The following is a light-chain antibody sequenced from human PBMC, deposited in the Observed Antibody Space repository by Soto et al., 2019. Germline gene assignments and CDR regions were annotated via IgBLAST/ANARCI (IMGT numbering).Light chain of an antibody. V-gene: IGKV1-5*01. CDR2: DAL. J-gene: IGKJ1*01. Sequence: DIQMTQSPSTLSGSVGDRVTITCRASQTISSWLAWYQQKPGKAPKVLIYDALNLESGVPSRFSGSGYGTEFTLTIRSLQPDDFATYCCQHYGGRWTFGQGTKVDIK. CDR1: QTISSW. CDR3: QHYGGRWT.